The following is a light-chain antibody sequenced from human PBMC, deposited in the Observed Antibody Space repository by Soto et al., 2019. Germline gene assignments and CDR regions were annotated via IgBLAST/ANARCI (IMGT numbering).Light chain of an antibody. CDR3: MQTLQTPYT. V-gene: IGKV2-28*01. CDR1: QSLLTNNGYNF. CDR2: LAS. J-gene: IGKJ2*01. Sequence: EIVMTQSPLSLPASPGEPASISCRASQSLLTNNGYNFLDWYLQKPGQSPQLLIYLASSRASGVADRFSGSGSGTDFTLKISRVEAEDVGVFYCMQTLQTPYTFGQGTKLEVK.